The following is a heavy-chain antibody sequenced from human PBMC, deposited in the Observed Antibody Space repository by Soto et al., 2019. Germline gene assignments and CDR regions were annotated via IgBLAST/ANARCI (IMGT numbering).Heavy chain of an antibody. J-gene: IGHJ6*02. V-gene: IGHV3-30*18. Sequence: HPGGSLRLSCAASGFTFSSYGMHWVRQAPGKGLEWEAVISYDESNKYYADNVKGRFTISRDNSKNTLYLQMNSLRAEDTAVYYFAKDVEYDILTGYYNSQYYYYGMDVWGQGT. CDR3: AKDVEYDILTGYYNSQYYYYGMDV. CDR1: GFTFSSYG. CDR2: ISYDESNK. D-gene: IGHD3-9*01.